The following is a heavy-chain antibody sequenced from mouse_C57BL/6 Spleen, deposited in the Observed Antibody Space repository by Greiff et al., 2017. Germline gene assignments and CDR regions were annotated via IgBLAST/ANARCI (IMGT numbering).Heavy chain of an antibody. Sequence: QVQLQQPGAELVKPGASVKLSCKASGYTFTSYWMHWVKQRPGQGLEWIGMIHPNSGSTNYNEKFKSKATLTVDKSSSTAYMQLSSLTSEDSAVYYCARWKESETGTFDYWGQGTTLTVSS. CDR2: IHPNSGST. J-gene: IGHJ2*01. CDR1: GYTFTSYW. V-gene: IGHV1-64*01. CDR3: ARWKESETGTFDY. D-gene: IGHD4-1*01.